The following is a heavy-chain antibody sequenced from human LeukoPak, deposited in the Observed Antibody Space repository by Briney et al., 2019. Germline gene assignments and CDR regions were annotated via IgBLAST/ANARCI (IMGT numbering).Heavy chain of an antibody. CDR3: AKDPGGGYYGSGSFDY. V-gene: IGHV3-21*01. J-gene: IGHJ4*02. D-gene: IGHD3-10*01. CDR1: GFTFSSYS. Sequence: GGSLRLSCAASGFTFSSYSMNWVRQAPGKGLEWVSSISSSSSYIYYADSVKGRFTISRDNAKNSLYLQMNSLRAEDTAVYYCAKDPGGGYYGSGSFDYWGQGTLVTVSS. CDR2: ISSSSSYI.